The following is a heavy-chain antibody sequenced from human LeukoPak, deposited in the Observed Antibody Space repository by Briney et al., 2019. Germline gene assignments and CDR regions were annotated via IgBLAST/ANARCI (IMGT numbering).Heavy chain of an antibody. D-gene: IGHD4-17*01. CDR3: AREWPYGPKGRNWFDP. J-gene: IGHJ5*02. Sequence: GGSLRLSCAASGFTFSSYSMNWVRQAPGKGLEWVSSIRSSSSYIYYADSVKGRFTISRDNAKNSLYLQMNSLRAEDTAVYYCAREWPYGPKGRNWFDPWGQGTLVTVSS. V-gene: IGHV3-21*01. CDR2: IRSSSSYI. CDR1: GFTFSSYS.